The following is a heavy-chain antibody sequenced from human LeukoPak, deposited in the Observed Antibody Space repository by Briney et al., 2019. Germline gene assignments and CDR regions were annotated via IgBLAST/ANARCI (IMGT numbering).Heavy chain of an antibody. D-gene: IGHD3-22*01. CDR2: INHSGST. CDR1: GGSFSGYY. V-gene: IGHV4-34*01. Sequence: SETLSLTCAVYGGSFSGYYWSWIRQPPGKGLEWIGEINHSGSTNYNPSLKSRVTISVDTSKNQFSLKLSSVTAADTAVYYCARWTYYYDSSGYRPNNYFDYWGQGTLVTVSS. J-gene: IGHJ4*02. CDR3: ARWTYYYDSSGYRPNNYFDY.